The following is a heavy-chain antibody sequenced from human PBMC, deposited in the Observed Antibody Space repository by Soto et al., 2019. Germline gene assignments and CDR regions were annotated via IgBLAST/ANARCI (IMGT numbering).Heavy chain of an antibody. J-gene: IGHJ4*02. Sequence: ASVKVSCKACGYTFTSYYMHWVRQAPGQGLEWMGIINPSGGSTSYTQKFQDRVTMSRDTSTSTVYMELSSLTSEDTAVYYCARVRDGYSYSYFDYWGQGTLVTVSS. D-gene: IGHD5-18*01. CDR1: GYTFTSYY. CDR2: INPSGGST. V-gene: IGHV1-46*01. CDR3: ARVRDGYSYSYFDY.